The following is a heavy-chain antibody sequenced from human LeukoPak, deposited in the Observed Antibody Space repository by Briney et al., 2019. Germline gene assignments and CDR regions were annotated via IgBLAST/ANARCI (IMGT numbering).Heavy chain of an antibody. CDR2: IYHSGST. CDR1: GYSISSGYY. D-gene: IGHD3-10*02. CDR3: ARITMSRFDP. J-gene: IGHJ5*02. V-gene: IGHV4-38-2*02. Sequence: SETLSLTCTVSGYSISSGYYWGWIRQPPGKGLEWIGSIYHSGSTYYNPSPKSRVTISVDTSKNQFSLKLSSVTAADTAVYYCARITMSRFDPWGQGTLVTVS.